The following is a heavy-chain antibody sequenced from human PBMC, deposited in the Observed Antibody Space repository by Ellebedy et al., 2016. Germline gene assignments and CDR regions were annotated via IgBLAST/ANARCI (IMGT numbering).Heavy chain of an antibody. CDR2: MYPRDSDI. D-gene: IGHD2-21*01. V-gene: IGHV5-51*01. J-gene: IGHJ6*04. Sequence: GESLKISXKASGYSFSNYWIGWVRQMPGKGLEWMGVMYPRDSDIRYSPSFQGHVTISADTSISTAYLQWTSLKASDSAMYYCATYGGLDVWGKGTTDTVSS. CDR1: GYSFSNYW. CDR3: ATYGGLDV.